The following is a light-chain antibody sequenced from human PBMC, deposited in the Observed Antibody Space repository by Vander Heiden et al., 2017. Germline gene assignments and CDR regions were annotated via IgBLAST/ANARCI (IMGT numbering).Light chain of an antibody. Sequence: SYVLTQPPSVSVAPGQTARITCGGNNIGTKSVHWYQQKPGQAPVLVVHADSDRPSGIPERFSGSNSGNTATLTISRVEAGDEADYSCQVWDSSSDHVVFGGGTKLTVL. CDR1: NIGTKS. V-gene: IGLV3-21*02. J-gene: IGLJ2*01. CDR2: ADS. CDR3: QVWDSSSDHVV.